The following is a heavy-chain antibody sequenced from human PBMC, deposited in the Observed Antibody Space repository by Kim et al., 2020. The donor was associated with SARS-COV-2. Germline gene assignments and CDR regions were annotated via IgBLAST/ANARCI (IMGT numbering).Heavy chain of an antibody. V-gene: IGHV5-51*01. D-gene: IGHD3-22*01. CDR3: ARVSLFDDSRGMDV. Sequence: PSFQGQVTISADKSVSTASLQWSSLKASDTAMYYCARVSLFDDSRGMDVWGQGTTVTVSS. J-gene: IGHJ6*02.